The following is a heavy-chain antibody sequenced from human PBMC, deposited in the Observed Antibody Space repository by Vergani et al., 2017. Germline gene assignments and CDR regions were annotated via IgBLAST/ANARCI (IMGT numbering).Heavy chain of an antibody. D-gene: IGHD4-17*01. V-gene: IGHV3-23*01. CDR1: GFTFSSYA. CDR2: ISGSGGST. CDR3: AKGSYGDDVEFDY. Sequence: EVQLLESGGGLVQPGGSLRLSCAASGFTFSSYAMSWVRQAPGKGLEWVSAISGSGGSTYYADSVQGRFTISRANSKNTHYLQRNSLRSEDTAVYYCAKGSYGDDVEFDYWGQGTLVTVSS. J-gene: IGHJ4*02.